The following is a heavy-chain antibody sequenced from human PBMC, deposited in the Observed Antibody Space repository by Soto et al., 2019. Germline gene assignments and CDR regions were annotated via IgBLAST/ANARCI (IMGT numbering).Heavy chain of an antibody. CDR2: ISYDGSNK. V-gene: IGHV3-30-3*01. Sequence: LRLSCAASGFTFSSYAMHWVRQAPGKGLEWVAVISYDGSNKYYADSVKGRFTISRDNSKNTLYLQMNSLRAEDTAVYYCAREFSGYSYAFEYWGQGTLVTVSS. J-gene: IGHJ4*02. CDR3: AREFSGYSYAFEY. CDR1: GFTFSSYA. D-gene: IGHD5-18*01.